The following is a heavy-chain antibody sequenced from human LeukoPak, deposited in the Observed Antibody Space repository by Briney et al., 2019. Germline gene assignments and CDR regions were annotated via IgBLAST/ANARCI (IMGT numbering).Heavy chain of an antibody. J-gene: IGHJ4*02. CDR2: VIPTLDRK. Sequence: SVKVSCKASGVTFSKYAFNWVRQAPGHGLEWMGSVIPTLDRKSYAQRFQGRVTIAADESTGTVYMQLSSLRFEDTATYYCATRGTMFRFFDHWGQGTLVTISA. D-gene: IGHD3-10*01. CDR1: GVTFSKYA. CDR3: ATRGTMFRFFDH. V-gene: IGHV1-69*11.